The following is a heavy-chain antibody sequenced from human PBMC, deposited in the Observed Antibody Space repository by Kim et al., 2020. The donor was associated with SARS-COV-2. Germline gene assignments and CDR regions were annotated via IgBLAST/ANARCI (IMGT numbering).Heavy chain of an antibody. CDR1: GFTFSSYA. J-gene: IGHJ4*02. D-gene: IGHD1-26*01. Sequence: GGSLRLSCAASGFTFSSYAMHWVRQAPGKGLEWVAVIWYDGSNKYYADSVKGRFTISRDNSKNTLYLQMNSLRAEDTAVYYCAKDAGSRGGSYYGHFDYWGQGTLVTVSS. CDR2: IWYDGSNK. V-gene: IGHV3-33*06. CDR3: AKDAGSRGGSYYGHFDY.